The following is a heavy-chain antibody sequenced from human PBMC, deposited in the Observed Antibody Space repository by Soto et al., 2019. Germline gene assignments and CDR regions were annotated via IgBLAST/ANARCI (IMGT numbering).Heavy chain of an antibody. V-gene: IGHV1-46*03. J-gene: IGHJ4*02. CDR3: TRGLERYYFDY. D-gene: IGHD3-3*01. CDR1: GYTFTRHY. Sequence: ASVKVSCKASGYTFTRHYIHWVRQAPGQGLEWMGIINPSSGTISHAQKFQGRVTMTRDTSTSTVYMEVSSLRSEDTAVYYCTRGLERYYFDYWGQGTLVTVSS. CDR2: INPSSGTI.